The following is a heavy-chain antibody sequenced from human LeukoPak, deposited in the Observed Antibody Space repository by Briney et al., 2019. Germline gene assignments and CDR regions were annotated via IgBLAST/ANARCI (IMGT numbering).Heavy chain of an antibody. J-gene: IGHJ4*02. D-gene: IGHD1-26*01. V-gene: IGHV3-21*01. CDR2: ISSSSSYI. CDR1: GFTFSSYS. Sequence: GGSLRLSCAASGFTFSSYSMNWVRQAPGKGLEWVSSISSSSSYIYYADSVKGRFTISRDNAKNSLYLQMNSLRAKDTAVYYCAKESGIVGATREDYWGQGTLVTVSS. CDR3: AKESGIVGATREDY.